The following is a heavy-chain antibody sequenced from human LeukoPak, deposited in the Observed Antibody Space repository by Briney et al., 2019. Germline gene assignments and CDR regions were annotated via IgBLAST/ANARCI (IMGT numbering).Heavy chain of an antibody. Sequence: GGSLRLSCAASEFSVGSNYMTWVRQAPGKGLEWVSLIYSGGSTYYADSVKGRFTISRDNSKNTLYLQMNSLRAEDTAVYYCAGGYSSSWYEGYYYYMDVWGKGTTVTVSS. V-gene: IGHV3-66*01. CDR2: IYSGGST. J-gene: IGHJ6*03. CDR3: AGGYSSSWYEGYYYYMDV. CDR1: EFSVGSNY. D-gene: IGHD6-13*01.